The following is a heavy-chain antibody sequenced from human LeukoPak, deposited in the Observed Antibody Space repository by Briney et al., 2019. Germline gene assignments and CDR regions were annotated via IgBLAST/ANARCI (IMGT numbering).Heavy chain of an antibody. Sequence: PGGSLRLSCAASGFTFSSYSMNWVRQAPGKGLEWVSYISSSGSTIYYADSVKGRFTISRDNARNSLYLQMNSLRAEDTAVYYCARDGSRGGAPWYFFDSWGQGTLVTVSS. V-gene: IGHV3-48*04. D-gene: IGHD1-26*01. J-gene: IGHJ4*02. CDR3: ARDGSRGGAPWYFFDS. CDR2: ISSSGSTI. CDR1: GFTFSSYS.